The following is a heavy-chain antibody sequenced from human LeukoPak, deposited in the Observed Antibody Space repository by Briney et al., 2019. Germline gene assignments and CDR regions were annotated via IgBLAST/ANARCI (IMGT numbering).Heavy chain of an antibody. CDR2: IRYDGSNK. V-gene: IGHV3-30*02. J-gene: IGHJ4*02. D-gene: IGHD3-22*01. Sequence: GGSLRLSCAASGFTFSSYGMHWVRQAPGKGLEGVAFIRYDGSNKYYADSVKGGFTISRDNSKNTLYLQMNSLRAEDTAVYYCARSRFRYYDSSGYSRDGFDYWGQGTLVTVSS. CDR3: ARSRFRYYDSSGYSRDGFDY. CDR1: GFTFSSYG.